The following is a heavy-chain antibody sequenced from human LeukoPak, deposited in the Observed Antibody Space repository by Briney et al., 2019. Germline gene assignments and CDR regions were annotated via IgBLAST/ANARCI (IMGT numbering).Heavy chain of an antibody. D-gene: IGHD5/OR15-5a*01. CDR1: GFTFSTHT. CDR2: IESDGRNK. J-gene: IGHJ4*02. CDR3: VRQSTGLDY. V-gene: IGHV3-30*04. Sequence: GRSLRLSCAPSGFTFSTHTMHWVRQAPGKGLEWVAVIESDGRNKYYAESARGRFTISRDNSRNTLYLQLDSLRSEDTAVYYCVRQSTGLDYWGQGTLVTVSS.